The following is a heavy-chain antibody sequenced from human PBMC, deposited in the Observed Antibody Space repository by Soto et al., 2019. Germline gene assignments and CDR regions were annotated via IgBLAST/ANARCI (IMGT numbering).Heavy chain of an antibody. CDR1: GFTFSSYS. CDR2: ISSSSSYI. Sequence: EVQLVESGGGLVKPGGSLRLSCAASGFTFSSYSMNWVRQAPGKGLEWVSSISSSSSYIYYADSVKGRFTISRDNAKNSLYLQMNSLRAEDTAVYYCARGKSVGATIGGIDYWGQGTLVTVSS. D-gene: IGHD1-26*01. V-gene: IGHV3-21*01. J-gene: IGHJ4*02. CDR3: ARGKSVGATIGGIDY.